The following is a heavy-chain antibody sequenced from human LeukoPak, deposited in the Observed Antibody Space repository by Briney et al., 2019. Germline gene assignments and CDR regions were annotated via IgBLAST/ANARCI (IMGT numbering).Heavy chain of an antibody. CDR2: INHSGST. CDR1: GGSFSGYY. J-gene: IGHJ6*03. CDR3: ARRPSGGWYPNFYYFMDV. V-gene: IGHV4-34*01. D-gene: IGHD6-19*01. Sequence: ETSETLSLTCAVYGGSFSGYYWSWIRQPPGKGLEWIGEINHSGSTNYNPSLKSRVTISVDTSKNQFSLKLSSVTAADTAVYYCARRPSGGWYPNFYYFMDVWGKGTTVTVSS.